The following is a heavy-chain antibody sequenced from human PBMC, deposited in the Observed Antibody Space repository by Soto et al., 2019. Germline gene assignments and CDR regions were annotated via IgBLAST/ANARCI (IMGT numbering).Heavy chain of an antibody. V-gene: IGHV1-69*01. CDR1: GGTFTSTA. Sequence: QVLLVQSSAEVKKPGSSVKVSCKASGGTFTSTAFSWVRQAPGQGLEWMGGIIPVLGTPNYAQKFQAILTVTADASTTTVHMELSSLRSDDTAVYYCASSAGLDHLLNYYGLNVWGQGTTVTV. J-gene: IGHJ6*02. CDR3: ASSAGLDHLLNYYGLNV. D-gene: IGHD6-13*01. CDR2: IIPVLGTP.